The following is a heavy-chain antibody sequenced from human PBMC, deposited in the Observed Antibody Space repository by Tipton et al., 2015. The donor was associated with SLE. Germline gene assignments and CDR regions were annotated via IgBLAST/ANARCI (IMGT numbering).Heavy chain of an antibody. CDR2: IYVPGDT. Sequence: SLRLSCAASGFSVTNNYMSWVRQAPGTGLEWVSVIYVPGDTYYSDSVKGRYTISRDNSKNTVYLDMLSLRADDTAMYYCAGASWSSGFFDYWGQGTLVTVSP. J-gene: IGHJ4*02. CDR3: AGASWSSGFFDY. CDR1: GFSVTNNY. D-gene: IGHD3-3*01. V-gene: IGHV3-53*01.